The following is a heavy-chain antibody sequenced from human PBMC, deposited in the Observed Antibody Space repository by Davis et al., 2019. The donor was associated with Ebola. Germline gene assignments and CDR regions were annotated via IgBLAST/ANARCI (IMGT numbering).Heavy chain of an antibody. CDR3: AREEAGGYHDY. CDR2: IRVYNGNT. J-gene: IGHJ4*02. V-gene: IGHV1-18*01. Sequence: ASVKVSCKASGYTFTSYGISWVRQAPGQGLEWMGWIRVYNGNTNYAQRLQGRVTMTRDTSTSTVYMELSSLRSQDTAVYYCAREEAGGYHDYWGQGTLVTVSS. D-gene: IGHD3-22*01. CDR1: GYTFTSYG.